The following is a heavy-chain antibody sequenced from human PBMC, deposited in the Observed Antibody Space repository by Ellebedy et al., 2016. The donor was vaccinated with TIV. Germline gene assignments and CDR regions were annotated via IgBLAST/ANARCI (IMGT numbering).Heavy chain of an antibody. CDR1: GYTFTSYY. CDR2: INPSGGST. CDR3: ARSMRLRDGDFDY. V-gene: IGHV1-46*01. Sequence: ASVKVSXXASGYTFTSYYMHWVRQAPGQGLEWMGIINPSGGSTSYAQKFQGRVTMTRDTSTSTVYMELSSLRSEDTAVDYCARSMRLRDGDFDYWGQGTLVTVSS. J-gene: IGHJ4*02. D-gene: IGHD2-21*01.